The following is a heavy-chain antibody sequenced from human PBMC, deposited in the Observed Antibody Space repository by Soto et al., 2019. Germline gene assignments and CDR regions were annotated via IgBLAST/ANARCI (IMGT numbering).Heavy chain of an antibody. Sequence: GGSLRLSCAASGFTFSGSAMHWVRQASGKGLEWVGRIRSKANSYATAYAASVKGRFTISRDDSKNTAYLQMNSLKTEDTAVYYCTRLGPDSSGRDYWGQGTLVTVSS. CDR1: GFTFSGSA. V-gene: IGHV3-73*01. CDR3: TRLGPDSSGRDY. CDR2: IRSKANSYAT. J-gene: IGHJ4*02. D-gene: IGHD6-19*01.